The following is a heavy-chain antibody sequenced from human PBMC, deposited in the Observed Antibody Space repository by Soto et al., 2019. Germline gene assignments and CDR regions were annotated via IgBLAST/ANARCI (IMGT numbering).Heavy chain of an antibody. J-gene: IGHJ4*02. D-gene: IGHD5-18*01. CDR3: AAEESRGYSHY. V-gene: IGHV1-58*01. CDR1: GFTFTSSA. CDR2: IVVGSGNT. Sequence: GASVKVSCKASGFTFTSSAVQWVRQARGQRLEWIGWIVVGSGNTNYAQKFQERVTITRDTSTSTAYMELSSLRSEDTAVYYCAAEESRGYSHYWGQGTLVTVSS.